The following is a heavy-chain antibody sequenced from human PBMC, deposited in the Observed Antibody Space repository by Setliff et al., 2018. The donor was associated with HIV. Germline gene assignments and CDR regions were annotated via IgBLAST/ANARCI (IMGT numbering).Heavy chain of an antibody. CDR1: GFTFSSYW. CDR3: ARDSSPAVSYSRGWYFDL. Sequence: LRLSCSASGFTFSSYWMHWVRQAPGKGLVWVSRIETDGTSTNYADSVKGRFTISRDNAKNSLYLQMNSLRADDTAVYYCARDSSPAVSYSRGWYFDLWGRGTLVTVSS. D-gene: IGHD1-26*01. V-gene: IGHV3-74*01. J-gene: IGHJ2*01. CDR2: IETDGTST.